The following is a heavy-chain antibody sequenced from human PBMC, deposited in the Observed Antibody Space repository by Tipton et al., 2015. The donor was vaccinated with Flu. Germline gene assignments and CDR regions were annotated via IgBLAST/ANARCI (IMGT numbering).Heavy chain of an antibody. CDR1: GGSISSSSYY. CDR3: ARGVLTGYHHYVDY. D-gene: IGHD3-9*01. J-gene: IGHJ4*02. CDR2: IYYSGST. V-gene: IGHV4-39*07. Sequence: TLSLTCTVSGGSISSSSYYWGWIRQPPGKGLEWIGSIYYSGSTYYNPSLKSRVTISVDTSKNQFSLKLSSVTAADTAVYYCARGVLTGYHHYVDYWGQGTLVTVSS.